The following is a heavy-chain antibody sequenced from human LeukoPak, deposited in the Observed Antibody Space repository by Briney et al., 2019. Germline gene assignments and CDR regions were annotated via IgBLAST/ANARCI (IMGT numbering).Heavy chain of an antibody. CDR2: INDSGGST. J-gene: IGHJ4*02. CDR3: ARDRHPGWGAIHLFDY. Sequence: PGGSLRLSCAASGFTFSNYAMSWVRQAPGKGLEWVSAINDSGGSTYYADSVKGRFTISRDNSKNTPYLQMNSLRAEDTAVYYCARDRHPGWGAIHLFDYWGQGTLVTVSS. V-gene: IGHV3-23*01. CDR1: GFTFSNYA. D-gene: IGHD3-16*02.